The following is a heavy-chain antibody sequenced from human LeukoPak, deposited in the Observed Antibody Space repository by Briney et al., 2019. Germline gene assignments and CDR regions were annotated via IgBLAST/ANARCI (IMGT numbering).Heavy chain of an antibody. Sequence: SGGSLRLSCAASGFTFSSYSMNWVRQAPGKGLEWVSSISSSSSYIYYADSVKGRFTISRDNAKNSLYLQMNSLRAEDAAVYYCARATSGGISFDYWGQGTLVTVSS. CDR3: ARATSGGISFDY. V-gene: IGHV3-21*01. CDR2: ISSSSSYI. CDR1: GFTFSSYS. J-gene: IGHJ4*02. D-gene: IGHD1-26*01.